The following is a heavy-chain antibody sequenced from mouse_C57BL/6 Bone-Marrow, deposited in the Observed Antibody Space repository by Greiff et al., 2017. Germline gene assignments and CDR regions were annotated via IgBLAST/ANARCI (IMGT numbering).Heavy chain of an antibody. J-gene: IGHJ1*03. V-gene: IGHV3-6*01. CDR2: ISYDGSN. D-gene: IGHD2-4*01. Sequence: EVQLVESGPGLVKPSQSLSLTCSVTGYSITSGYYWNWIRQFPGNKLEWMGYISYDGSNNYNPSLKNRISITRDPSKNQFFLKLNSVTTEDTATYYCARDRLYYDYDAWYFDVWGTGTTVTVSS. CDR1: GYSITSGYY. CDR3: ARDRLYYDYDAWYFDV.